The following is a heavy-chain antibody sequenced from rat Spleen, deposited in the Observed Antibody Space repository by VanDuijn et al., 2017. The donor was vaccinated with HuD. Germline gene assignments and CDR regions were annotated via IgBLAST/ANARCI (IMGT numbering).Heavy chain of an antibody. CDR2: MWNSGNT. D-gene: IGHD1-3*01. V-gene: IGHV2S63*01. Sequence: EVQLKESGPGLVQPSQTLSLTCTVSGFSLTDYSFHWIRQPPGKGLEWMGVMWNSGNTAYNSALTSRLTISRDTSKSKVFLKMNSLQTEDTSIYFGTREVAGRRHFDYWGQGVMVTVSS. CDR1: GFSLTDYS. CDR3: TREVAGRRHFDY. J-gene: IGHJ2*01.